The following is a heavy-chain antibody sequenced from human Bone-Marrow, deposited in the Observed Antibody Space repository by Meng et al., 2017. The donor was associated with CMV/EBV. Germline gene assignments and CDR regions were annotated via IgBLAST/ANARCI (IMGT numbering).Heavy chain of an antibody. J-gene: IGHJ5*02. D-gene: IGHD3-16*02. Sequence: SSSYYWGWIRQPPGKGLEWIGSIFYSGSTDYNPSLKSRVTISADTSKRQFSLILNSVTAADTAVYYCARDRYSDYVWGSYRHNWFDPWGQGTLVTVS. CDR1: SSSYY. V-gene: IGHV4-39*07. CDR2: IFYSGST. CDR3: ARDRYSDYVWGSYRHNWFDP.